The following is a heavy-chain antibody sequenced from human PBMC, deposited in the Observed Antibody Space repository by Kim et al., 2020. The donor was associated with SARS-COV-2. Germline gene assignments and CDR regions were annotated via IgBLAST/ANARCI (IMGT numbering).Heavy chain of an antibody. D-gene: IGHD3-3*01. J-gene: IGHJ6*02. CDR1: GFTFSPYS. CDR2: ILSTSSYI. V-gene: IGHV3-21*01. Sequence: GGSLRLSCVASGFTFSPYSMNWVRQAPGKGLEWVSSILSTSSYIYYADSVKGRFTISRDNAKNSLYLQMNSLRAEDTAVYYCAREEDPISSFGVGKRGYYGMDVWGQGTTVTVSS. CDR3: AREEDPISSFGVGKRGYYGMDV.